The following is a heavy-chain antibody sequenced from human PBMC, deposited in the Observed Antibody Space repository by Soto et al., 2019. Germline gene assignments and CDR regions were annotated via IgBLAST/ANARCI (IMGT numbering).Heavy chain of an antibody. CDR3: VMVDNYVTPTPQDV. Sequence: QVQLVQSGXEVKKPGXSVKVSCKASGYIFVNYGIAWVRQAPGQGLEWMGWISPYTGNTHSATKVQGRLTMTTDTSTSTAYMDLGSLTSDDTAVYYCVMVDNYVTPTPQDVWGQGTTVTVSS. CDR1: GYIFVNYG. D-gene: IGHD3-16*01. V-gene: IGHV1-18*01. CDR2: ISPYTGNT. J-gene: IGHJ6*02.